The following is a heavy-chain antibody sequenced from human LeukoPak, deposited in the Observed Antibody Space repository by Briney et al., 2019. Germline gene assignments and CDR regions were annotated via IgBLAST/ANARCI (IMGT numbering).Heavy chain of an antibody. CDR3: AKDVGKWESLHFFDY. CDR2: INSGGGKT. Sequence: GGSLRLSCAASGFTFSSYAMSWVRQAPGKGLEWVSGINSGGGKTYYADSVRGRFTISRDDSRNTLYLQMNSLRGDDTAVYYCAKDVGKWESLHFFDYWGQGTLVTVSS. J-gene: IGHJ4*02. CDR1: GFTFSSYA. D-gene: IGHD1-26*01. V-gene: IGHV3-23*01.